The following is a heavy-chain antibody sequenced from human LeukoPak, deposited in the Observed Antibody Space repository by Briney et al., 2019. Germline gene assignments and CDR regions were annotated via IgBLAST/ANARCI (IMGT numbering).Heavy chain of an antibody. D-gene: IGHD4-23*01. V-gene: IGHV5-10-1*01. J-gene: IGHJ3*02. Sequence: GESLKISCKGSGYTFSSYFITWVRQMPGRGLEWMGRIDPADSYTKYSPSFQGHVTISADKSISTAFLQWSSLKASDTAMYYCARPDDYGGKPAAFDIWGQGTMVTVSS. CDR1: GYTFSSYF. CDR3: ARPDDYGGKPAAFDI. CDR2: IDPADSYT.